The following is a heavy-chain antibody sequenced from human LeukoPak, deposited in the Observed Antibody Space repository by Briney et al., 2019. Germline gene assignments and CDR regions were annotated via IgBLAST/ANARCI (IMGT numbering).Heavy chain of an antibody. Sequence: GGSLRLSCAASGFTFSSYGMHWVRQAPGKGLEWVAVISYDGSNKYYADSVKGRFTISRDNSKNTLYLQMNSLRAEDTAVYYCARDPAIQAWLSAYYFDYWGQGTLVTVSS. J-gene: IGHJ4*02. D-gene: IGHD3-22*01. CDR2: ISYDGSNK. V-gene: IGHV3-30*03. CDR3: ARDPAIQAWLSAYYFDY. CDR1: GFTFSSYG.